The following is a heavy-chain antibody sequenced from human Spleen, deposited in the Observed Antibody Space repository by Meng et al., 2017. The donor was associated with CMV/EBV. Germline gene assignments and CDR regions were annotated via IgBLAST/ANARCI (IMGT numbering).Heavy chain of an antibody. Sequence: SETLSLTCTVSGGSISSSSYYWGWIRQPPGKGLEWIGSIYYSGSTYYNPSLKSRVTISVDTSKNQFSLKLSSVTAADTAVYYCARDLLYNYGMDVWGQGTAVTVSS. D-gene: IGHD2-15*01. CDR2: IYYSGST. J-gene: IGHJ6*02. V-gene: IGHV4-39*07. CDR1: GGSISSSSYY. CDR3: ARDLLYNYGMDV.